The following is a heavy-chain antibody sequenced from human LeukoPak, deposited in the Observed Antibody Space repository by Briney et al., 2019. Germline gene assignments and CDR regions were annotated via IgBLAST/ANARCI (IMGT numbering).Heavy chain of an antibody. J-gene: IGHJ5*02. D-gene: IGHD6-13*01. V-gene: IGHV3-21*01. CDR2: ISSSSSYI. CDR3: ARESAAADTSSWFDP. CDR1: GFTFSSYS. Sequence: GGSLILSCAASGFTFSSYSMNWARQAPGKGLEWVSSISSSSSYIYYADSVKGRFTISRDNAKNSLYLQMNSLRAEDTAVYYCARESAAADTSSWFDPWGQGTLVTVSS.